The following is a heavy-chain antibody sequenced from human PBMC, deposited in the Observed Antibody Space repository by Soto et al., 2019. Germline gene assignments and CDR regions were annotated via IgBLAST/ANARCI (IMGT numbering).Heavy chain of an antibody. D-gene: IGHD1-26*01. CDR2: ISGSGGNT. V-gene: IGHV3-23*01. J-gene: IGHJ6*02. CDR1: GFTFSGYA. Sequence: PGGSLRLSCAASGFTFSGYAMSWVRQAPGKGLEWVANISGSGGNTYYADSVESRFTISGDKSKNELPLQMSSVTAEDTAVYYCAKDGGSARNAPSSYFGMDVWGQGTTVTVSS. CDR3: AKDGGSARNAPSSYFGMDV.